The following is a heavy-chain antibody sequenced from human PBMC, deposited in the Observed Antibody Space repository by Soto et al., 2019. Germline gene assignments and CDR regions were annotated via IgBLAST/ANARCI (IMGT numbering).Heavy chain of an antibody. Sequence: EVQLLESGGGLVQPGGSLRLSCAVSGFPVSNFAMSWVRQAPGKGLEWVSGLTSTDSATYYADSVRGRFTISRDNSKNTLYLQMNSLRAEDTALYCCAKGADSSGYPWGQGTLVTVSS. D-gene: IGHD3-22*01. J-gene: IGHJ5*02. V-gene: IGHV3-23*01. CDR1: GFPVSNFA. CDR3: AKGADSSGYP. CDR2: LTSTDSAT.